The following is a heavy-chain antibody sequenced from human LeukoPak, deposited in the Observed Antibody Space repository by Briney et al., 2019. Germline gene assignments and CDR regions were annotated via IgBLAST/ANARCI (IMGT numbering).Heavy chain of an antibody. CDR3: ARDWGEGSGYDYVVYYYMDV. Sequence: ASVKVSCKTSGYTFTGYYMHWVRQAPGQGLEWMGWINPNSGGTNYAQKFQGRVTMTRDTSISTAYMELSRLRSDDTAVYYCARDWGEGSGYDYVVYYYMDVWGKGTTVTISS. J-gene: IGHJ6*03. CDR1: GYTFTGYY. CDR2: INPNSGGT. D-gene: IGHD5-12*01. V-gene: IGHV1-2*02.